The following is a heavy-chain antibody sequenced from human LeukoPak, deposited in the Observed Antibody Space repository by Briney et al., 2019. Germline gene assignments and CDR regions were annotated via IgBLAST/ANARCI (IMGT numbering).Heavy chain of an antibody. D-gene: IGHD6-19*01. CDR3: ATGSVAGHFGY. Sequence: PSETLSLTCDVSGASISSNNWWSWVRQPPGKGLEWIGEIFHGGNTNYNPSLKSRVTFSFDTSKNQFSLKLSSVTAADAAVYYCATGSVAGHFGYWGQGTLVTVSS. CDR2: IFHGGNT. J-gene: IGHJ4*02. CDR1: GASISSNNW. V-gene: IGHV4-4*02.